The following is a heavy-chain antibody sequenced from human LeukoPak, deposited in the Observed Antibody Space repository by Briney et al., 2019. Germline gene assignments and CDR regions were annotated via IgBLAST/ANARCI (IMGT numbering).Heavy chain of an antibody. CDR3: ASVIAVAEYDY. V-gene: IGHV3-48*01. CDR2: ISSSSSTI. D-gene: IGHD6-19*01. Sequence: GSLRLSCAASGFTFSSYSMNWVREAPGKGLEWVSYISSSSSTIYYADSVKGRFTISRDNAKNSLYLQMNSLRAEDTAVYYCASVIAVAEYDYWGQGTLVTVSS. CDR1: GFTFSSYS. J-gene: IGHJ4*02.